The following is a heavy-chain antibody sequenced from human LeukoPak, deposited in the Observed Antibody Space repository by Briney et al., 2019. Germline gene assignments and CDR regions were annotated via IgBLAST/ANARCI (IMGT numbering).Heavy chain of an antibody. CDR1: GASISSSY. CDR2: ISSHGSA. Sequence: SETLSLTCTVSGASISSSYWSWIRQPPGKGLEWIGYISSHGSANYNPSLNSPVTISVGTSKNQFSLKLSSVTAADTAVYYCARVPIPGWFDPWGQGALVTVSS. CDR3: ARVPIPGWFDP. J-gene: IGHJ5*02. V-gene: IGHV4-59*12. D-gene: IGHD2-21*01.